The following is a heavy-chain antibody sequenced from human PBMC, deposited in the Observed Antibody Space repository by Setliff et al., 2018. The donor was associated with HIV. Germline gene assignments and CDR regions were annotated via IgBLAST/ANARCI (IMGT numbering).Heavy chain of an antibody. CDR2: IYPDDSNI. V-gene: IGHV5-51*01. J-gene: IGHJ3*01. D-gene: IGHD6-13*01. CDR3: ARRDGRSMNAFQI. Sequence: GESLKISCKAVDYTFTTYWIGWVRQMPGEGLEWMGIIYPDDSNIRYIPSFQSQVTISADKSITTAYLEIHNLKASDTATYYCARRDGRSMNAFQIWGPGTMVTVSS. CDR1: DYTFTTYW.